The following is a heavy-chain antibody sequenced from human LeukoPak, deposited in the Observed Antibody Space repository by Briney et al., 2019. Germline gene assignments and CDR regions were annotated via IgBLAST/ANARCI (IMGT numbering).Heavy chain of an antibody. D-gene: IGHD6-19*01. CDR2: MYAGGTT. Sequence: GGSLRLSCAASGVIVSRNFMSWVRQAPGKGLQWVAIMYAGGTTDYSDSVRGRFHISRDSSNNTLSLQINSLGVEDTAVYYCARGSGSGWPLDRGGQGALVTVSS. V-gene: IGHV3-53*01. CDR1: GVIVSRNF. CDR3: ARGSGSGWPLDR. J-gene: IGHJ5*02.